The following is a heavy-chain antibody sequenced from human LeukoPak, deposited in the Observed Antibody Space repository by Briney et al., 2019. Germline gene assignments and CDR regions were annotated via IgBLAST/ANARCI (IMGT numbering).Heavy chain of an antibody. Sequence: ASVKVSCKASGHTFTSYGISWVRQAPGQGLEWMGWISAYNGNTNYAQKLQGRVTMTTDTSTSTAYMELRSLRSDDTAVYYCARSSSVTISGYYFDYWGQGTLVTVSS. CDR3: ARSSSVTISGYYFDY. D-gene: IGHD3-10*01. V-gene: IGHV1-18*01. CDR1: GHTFTSYG. J-gene: IGHJ4*02. CDR2: ISAYNGNT.